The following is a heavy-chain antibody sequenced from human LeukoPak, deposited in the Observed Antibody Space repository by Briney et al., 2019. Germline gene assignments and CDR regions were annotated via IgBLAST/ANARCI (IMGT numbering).Heavy chain of an antibody. CDR3: ARPRGVDTAMVNY. Sequence: GGSLRLSCAASGVTFSSYSMNWVRQAPGKGLEWVSSISSSSSYIYYADSVKGRFTISRDNAKNSLYLQMNSLRAEDTAVYYCARPRGVDTAMVNYWGQGTLVTVSS. V-gene: IGHV3-21*01. CDR2: ISSSSSYI. J-gene: IGHJ4*02. D-gene: IGHD5-18*01. CDR1: GVTFSSYS.